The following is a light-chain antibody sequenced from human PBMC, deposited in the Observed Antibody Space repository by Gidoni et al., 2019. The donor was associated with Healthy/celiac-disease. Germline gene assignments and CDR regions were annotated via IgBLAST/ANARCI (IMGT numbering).Light chain of an antibody. CDR1: QSISSY. V-gene: IGKV1-39*01. J-gene: IGKJ4*01. Sequence: DIQMTQSPSSLSASVGDRVTITCRARQSISSYLNWYQQKPGKAPKLLIYGATSLQSGVPSRFNGRGFWADFTLTISSLQPEDFATYYCQQSYSTPLLTFGGGTKVEIK. CDR2: GAT. CDR3: QQSYSTPLLT.